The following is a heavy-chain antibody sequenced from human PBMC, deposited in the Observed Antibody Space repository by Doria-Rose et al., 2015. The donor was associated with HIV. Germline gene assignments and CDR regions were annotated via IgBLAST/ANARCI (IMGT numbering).Heavy chain of an antibody. J-gene: IGHJ5*02. D-gene: IGHD6-25*01. Sequence: QVQLQESGPGLVKPSETLSLTCTVSGGSVASGTPYWDWIRQTSGNGLEWIGTIYYSGTTYYNPSLRGRVTLSLHTSKNQYSLKLISVTAADTGVYYCAKQAVNWFDPWGQGTLVTVSS. CDR3: AKQAVNWFDP. V-gene: IGHV4-39*01. CDR1: GGSVASGTPY. CDR2: IYYSGTT.